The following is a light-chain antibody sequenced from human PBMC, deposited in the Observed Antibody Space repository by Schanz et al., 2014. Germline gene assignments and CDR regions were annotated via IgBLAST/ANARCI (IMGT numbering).Light chain of an antibody. J-gene: IGLJ1*01. CDR3: SSYTSSSTPFV. Sequence: QSALTQPASVSGSPGQSITISCTGTSSDVGSYNYVSWYQQHPGKAPKLMIYEVTKRPSGVPDRFSGSKSGNTASLTVSGLQAEDEADYYCSSYTSSSTPFVFGTGTKLTVL. CDR2: EVT. V-gene: IGLV2-14*01. CDR1: SSDVGSYNY.